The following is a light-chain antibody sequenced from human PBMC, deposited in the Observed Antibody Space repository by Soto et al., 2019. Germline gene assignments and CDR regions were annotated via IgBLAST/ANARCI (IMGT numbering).Light chain of an antibody. J-gene: IGKJ4*01. CDR3: QQGDAFPLT. V-gene: IGKV1-12*01. Sequence: DIQMTQSPSSVSASVGDSVTITCRASQDVHYWLAWYQQKPGKAPNLLIYAASRLQSGVPSRFSGSGSGTHFTLTITSLQPEDFATYFCQQGDAFPLTFGGGTKVDMK. CDR1: QDVHYW. CDR2: AAS.